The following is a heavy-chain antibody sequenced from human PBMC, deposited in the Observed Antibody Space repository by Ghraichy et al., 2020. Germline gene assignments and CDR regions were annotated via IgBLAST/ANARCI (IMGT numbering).Heavy chain of an antibody. J-gene: IGHJ5*02. CDR1: GFTFSSYG. D-gene: IGHD2-2*02. CDR3: AKDQGIVVVPAAINWFDP. V-gene: IGHV3-30*18. Sequence: LTCAASGFTFSSYGMHWVRQAPGKGLEWVAVISYDGSNKYYADSVKGRFTISRDNSKNTLYLQMNSLRAEDTAVYYCAKDQGIVVVPAAINWFDPWGQGTLVTVSS. CDR2: ISYDGSNK.